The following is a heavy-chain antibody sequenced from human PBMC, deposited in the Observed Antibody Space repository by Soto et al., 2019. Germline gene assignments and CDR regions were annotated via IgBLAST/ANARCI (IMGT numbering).Heavy chain of an antibody. V-gene: IGHV4-59*01. J-gene: IGHJ4*02. CDR2: IYYSGST. D-gene: IGHD3-9*01. CDR1: GGSISSYY. CDR3: ARSSSNYDILTGPPDY. Sequence: KPSETLSLTCTVSGGSISSYYWSWIRQPPGKGLEWIGYIYYSGSTNYNPSLKSRVTISVDTSKNQFSLKLRSVTAADTAVYYCARSSSNYDILTGPPDYWGQGTLVTV.